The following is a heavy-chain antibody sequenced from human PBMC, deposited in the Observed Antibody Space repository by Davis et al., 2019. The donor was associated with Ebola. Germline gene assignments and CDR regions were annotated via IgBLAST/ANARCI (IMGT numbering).Heavy chain of an antibody. V-gene: IGHV1-2*02. CDR2: INPNSGGT. CDR1: GYTFTGYY. J-gene: IGHJ4*02. D-gene: IGHD3-16*02. Sequence: ASVKVSCKASGYTFTGYYMQWVRQAPGQGLEWMGWINPNSGGTNYAQKFQGRVTMTRDTSISTAYMELSRLRSDDTAVYYCARDFTVWGSYRPLGYWGQGTLVTVSS. CDR3: ARDFTVWGSYRPLGY.